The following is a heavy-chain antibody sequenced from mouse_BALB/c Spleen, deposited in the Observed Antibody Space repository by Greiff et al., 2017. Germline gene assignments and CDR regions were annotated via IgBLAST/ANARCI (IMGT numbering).Heavy chain of an antibody. J-gene: IGHJ1*01. Sequence: EVQVVESGGGLVQPGGSLRLSCATSGFTFSDFYMEWVRQPPGKRLEWIAASRNKANDYTTEYSASVKGRFIVSRDTSQSILYLQMNALRAEDTAIYYCARVYGSRRYWYFDVWGAGTTVTVSS. V-gene: IGHV7-1*02. CDR3: ARVYGSRRYWYFDV. D-gene: IGHD1-1*01. CDR1: GFTFSDFY. CDR2: SRNKANDYTT.